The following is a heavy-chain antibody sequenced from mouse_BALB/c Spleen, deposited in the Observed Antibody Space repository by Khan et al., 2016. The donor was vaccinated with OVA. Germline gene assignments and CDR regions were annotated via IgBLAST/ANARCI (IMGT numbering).Heavy chain of an antibody. Sequence: VQLQQSGPEVVKPGASVQISCKASGYTFTDYNMDWVKQSHGKSLEWIGYFFPNSGGSGYNQKFKTKATLTVDISSSTAYMDLHSLTSEDSAIYYGVRSGYGSFAFWGQGTLVTVSA. CDR1: GYTFTDYN. CDR3: VRSGYGSFAF. V-gene: IGHV1S29*02. D-gene: IGHD1-2*01. CDR2: FFPNSGGS. J-gene: IGHJ3*01.